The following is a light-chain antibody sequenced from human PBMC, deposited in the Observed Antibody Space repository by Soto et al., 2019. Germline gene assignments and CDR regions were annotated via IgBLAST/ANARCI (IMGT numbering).Light chain of an antibody. CDR1: QGISSW. CDR3: QQTTSFPLT. CDR2: AAS. J-gene: IGKJ4*01. V-gene: IGKV1-12*01. Sequence: DIQMTQSPSFVSASVGDRVTITCRASQGISSWLAWYQHRPGRAPKLLIHAASNLESGVPSRFSGSGSGTDFTLTISSLQPEDFANYYCQQTTSFPLTFGGGTKVEIK.